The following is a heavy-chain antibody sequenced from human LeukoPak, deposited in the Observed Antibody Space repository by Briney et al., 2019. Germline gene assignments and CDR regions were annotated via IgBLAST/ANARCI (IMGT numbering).Heavy chain of an antibody. CDR2: VYYTGST. J-gene: IGHJ4*02. V-gene: IGHV4-59*01. CDR3: AREKYGSGVCFDY. CDR1: GVSIRSYY. Sequence: SETLSLICNVSGVSIRSYYWSWIRQPPGEGLEWIGNVYYTGSTDYNPSLESRVTISVDTSKNQFSLEVNSVTAADTAVYYCAREKYGSGVCFDYWGQGTLVTVSS. D-gene: IGHD3-10*01.